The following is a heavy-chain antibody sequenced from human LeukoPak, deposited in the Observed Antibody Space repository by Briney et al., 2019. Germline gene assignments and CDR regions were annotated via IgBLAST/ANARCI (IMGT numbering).Heavy chain of an antibody. CDR1: GFTFSSYA. CDR2: ISGSGGST. J-gene: IGHJ4*02. Sequence: PGGSLRLSCAASGFTFSSYAMSWVRQAPGKGLEWVSAISGSGGSTYYADSVKGRFTISRDNSKNTLYLQMNSLRAEDTAVHYRAVRVASYCSSTRCYVDYWGQGTLVTVSS. V-gene: IGHV3-23*01. D-gene: IGHD2-2*01. CDR3: AVRVASYCSSTRCYVDY.